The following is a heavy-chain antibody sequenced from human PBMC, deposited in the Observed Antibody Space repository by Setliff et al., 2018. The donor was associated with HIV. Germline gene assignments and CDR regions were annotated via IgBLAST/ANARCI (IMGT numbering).Heavy chain of an antibody. CDR1: GVSLIGANYH. J-gene: IGHJ5*02. D-gene: IGHD3-10*01. V-gene: IGHV4-39*02. Sequence: PSETLSLTCSVSGVSLIGANYHWAWIRQPPGKGLEWIGSIYYNGTAYYNPSLKSRVTMSIDTSKSQFSLKLSSVAAADTAVYYCARDFFRGGSGSYWGNWFDPWGQGTLVTVSS. CDR2: IYYNGTA. CDR3: ARDFFRGGSGSYWGNWFDP.